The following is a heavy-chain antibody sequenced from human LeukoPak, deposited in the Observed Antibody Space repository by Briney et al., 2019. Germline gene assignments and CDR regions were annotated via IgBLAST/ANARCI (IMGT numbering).Heavy chain of an antibody. CDR3: AKDIGGNV. CDR2: ISWDGGST. D-gene: IGHD1-14*01. Sequence: QPGGSLRLSCAASGFTFDDYTIHWVRQAPGKGLEWVSLISWDGGSTYYADSVKGRFTISRDNAKNSLYLQMNSLRAEDTALYYCAKDIGGNVWGQGTLVTVSS. V-gene: IGHV3-43*01. J-gene: IGHJ4*02. CDR1: GFTFDDYT.